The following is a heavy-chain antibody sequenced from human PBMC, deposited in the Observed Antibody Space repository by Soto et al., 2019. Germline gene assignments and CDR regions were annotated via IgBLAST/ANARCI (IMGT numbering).Heavy chain of an antibody. CDR2: ISGSGGGT. CDR1: GFSFGSYA. D-gene: IGHD4-17*01. CDR3: AKYPTGASVTTRPFEY. Sequence: GGSLRLSCAASGFSFGSYAMSWVRQAPGKGLEWVSAISGSGGGTYYADSVKGRFTISRDNSKNTLYLQMNSLRVEDTAVYYCAKYPTGASVTTRPFEYWGQGALVTVSS. V-gene: IGHV3-23*01. J-gene: IGHJ4*02.